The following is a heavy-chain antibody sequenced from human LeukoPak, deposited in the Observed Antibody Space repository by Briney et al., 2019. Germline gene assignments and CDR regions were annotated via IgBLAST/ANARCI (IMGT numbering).Heavy chain of an antibody. CDR2: ISGSGGRT. CDR3: AKAEGSAGYYYDSTGYYNLDY. D-gene: IGHD3-22*01. CDR1: GFTFSNYA. Sequence: PGGSLRLSCAASGFTFSNYAMSWVRQAPGKGLEWVSGISGSGGRTNYADSVKGRFTISRDNSKNTLYLQVNSLRAEDTAVYYCAKAEGSAGYYYDSTGYYNLDYWGQGTLVTVSS. J-gene: IGHJ4*02. V-gene: IGHV3-23*01.